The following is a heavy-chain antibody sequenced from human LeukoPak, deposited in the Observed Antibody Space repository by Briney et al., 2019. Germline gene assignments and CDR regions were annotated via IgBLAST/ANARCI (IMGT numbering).Heavy chain of an antibody. J-gene: IGHJ6*03. Sequence: TSETLSLTCTVSGGSISSHYWSWIRQPPGKGLEWIGYIYYSGSTNYNPSLKSRVTISVDTSKNQFSLKLSSVTAADTAVYYCARVAWELLWRYYYYMDVWGKGTTVTVSS. CDR1: GGSISSHY. V-gene: IGHV4-59*11. D-gene: IGHD1-26*01. CDR2: IYYSGST. CDR3: ARVAWELLWRYYYYMDV.